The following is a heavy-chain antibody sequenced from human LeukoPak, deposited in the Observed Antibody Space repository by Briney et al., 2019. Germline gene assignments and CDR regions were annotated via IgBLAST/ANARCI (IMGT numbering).Heavy chain of an antibody. D-gene: IGHD3-3*01. V-gene: IGHV1-2*02. CDR1: GYTFTGYY. CDR2: INPNSGGT. CDR3: AGLDYDFWSGYHSEDWFDP. Sequence: GASVKVSCKASGYTFTGYYMHWVRQAPGQGLEGMGWINPNSGGTNYAQKFQGRVTMTRDTSISTAYMELTRLRSDDTAVYYCAGLDYDFWSGYHSEDWFDPWGQGTLVIVSS. J-gene: IGHJ5*02.